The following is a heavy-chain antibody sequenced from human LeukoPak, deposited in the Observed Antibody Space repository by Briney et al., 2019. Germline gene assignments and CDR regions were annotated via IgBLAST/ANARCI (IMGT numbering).Heavy chain of an antibody. CDR1: GGTFSSYA. V-gene: IGHV1-69*01. Sequence: SVKVSCTASGGTFSSYAISWVRQAPGQGLEWMGGIIPIFGTANYAQKFQGRVTITADESTSTAYMELSSLRSEDTAVYYCASSWTYYYDSSGYSGRIWGQGTMVTVSS. D-gene: IGHD3-22*01. J-gene: IGHJ3*02. CDR2: IIPIFGTA. CDR3: ASSWTYYYDSSGYSGRI.